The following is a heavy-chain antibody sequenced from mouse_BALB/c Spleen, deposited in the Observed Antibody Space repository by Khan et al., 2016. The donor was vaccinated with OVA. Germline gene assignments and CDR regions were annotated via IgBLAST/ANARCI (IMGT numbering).Heavy chain of an antibody. V-gene: IGHV5-6*01. CDR1: GFTYSSYS. J-gene: IGHJ3*01. CDR3: AGHLTGTFAY. Sequence: EVELVESGGDLVKPGGSLKLSCAASGFTYSSYSMSWVRQTPDKRLEWVASISSGGDYTYYPASVKGRFTISRDNAKNTLYLQMSDLKSEDTAMYYCAGHLTGTFAYWGQGTLVTVSA. CDR2: ISSGGDYT. D-gene: IGHD4-1*01.